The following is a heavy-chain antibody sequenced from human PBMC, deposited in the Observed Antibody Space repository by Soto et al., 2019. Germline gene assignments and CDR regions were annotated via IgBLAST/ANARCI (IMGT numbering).Heavy chain of an antibody. Sequence: QVQLQESGPGLVKPSQTLSLTCTVSGGSISSGGYYWSWIRQHPGKGLEWIGYIYYSGSTYYNPSLKSRVTISVDTSKNQFSLKLSSVTAADTAVYYCARGAVFGSSWYWFDPWGQGTLVTVSS. CDR2: IYYSGST. J-gene: IGHJ5*02. CDR3: ARGAVFGSSWYWFDP. D-gene: IGHD6-13*01. V-gene: IGHV4-31*03. CDR1: GGSISSGGYY.